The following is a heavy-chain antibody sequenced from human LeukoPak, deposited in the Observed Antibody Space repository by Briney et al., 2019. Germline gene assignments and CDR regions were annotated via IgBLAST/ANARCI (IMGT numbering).Heavy chain of an antibody. CDR3: ARAGGMVQGPIIYYYYYMDV. Sequence: SETLSLTCTVSGGSISSSSYYWGWIRQPPGKGLEWIGSIYYSGSTYYNPSLKSRVTISVDTSKNQFSLKLSSVTAADTAVYYCARAGGMVQGPIIYYYYYMDVWGKGTTVTVSS. CDR1: GGSISSSSYY. D-gene: IGHD3-10*01. V-gene: IGHV4-39*07. CDR2: IYYSGST. J-gene: IGHJ6*03.